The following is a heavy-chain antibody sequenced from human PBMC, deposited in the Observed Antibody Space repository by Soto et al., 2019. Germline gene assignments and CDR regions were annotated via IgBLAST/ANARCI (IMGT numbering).Heavy chain of an antibody. V-gene: IGHV4-38-2*01. CDR3: ARVSYCSSTSCFTGVYYFDY. D-gene: IGHD2-2*02. CDR2: VYLGGST. CDR1: GYYITFGYS. Sequence: SGTLPLTCVVSGYYITFGYSCGCIRQPPRNGLEWIGSVYLGGSTYYNQSIKTRVPLSADTSKNQFSLNLSSVTDADRAVYYCARVSYCSSTSCFTGVYYFDYWRQGILVAVS. J-gene: IGHJ4*02.